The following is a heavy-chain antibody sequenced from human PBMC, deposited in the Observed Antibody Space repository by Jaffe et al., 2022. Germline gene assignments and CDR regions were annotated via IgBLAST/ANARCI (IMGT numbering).Heavy chain of an antibody. CDR3: ARELYGSGSYFKVNPLN. CDR2: INSDGSST. CDR1: GFTFSSYW. Sequence: EVQLVESGGGLVQPGGSLRLSCAASGFTFSSYWMHWVRQAPGKGLVWVSRINSDGSSTSYADSVKGRFTISRDNAKNTLYLQMNSLRAEDTAVYYCARELYGSGSYFKVNPLNWGQGTLVTVSS. D-gene: IGHD3-10*01. J-gene: IGHJ4*02. V-gene: IGHV3-74*01.